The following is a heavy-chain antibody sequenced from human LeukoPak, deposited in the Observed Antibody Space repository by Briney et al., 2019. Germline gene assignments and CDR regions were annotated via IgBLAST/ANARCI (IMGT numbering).Heavy chain of an antibody. Sequence: GGSLRLSCAASGFTFSSFGMHWVRQAPGSGLEWVALISYDGSNIYYADSVKGRFTISRDNSKNTLYLQMNSLRTEDTAVYYCAKDLGSVVTPPSLDYWGQGTLVTVSS. CDR2: ISYDGSNI. J-gene: IGHJ4*02. V-gene: IGHV3-30*18. CDR1: GFTFSSFG. D-gene: IGHD2-21*02. CDR3: AKDLGSVVTPPSLDY.